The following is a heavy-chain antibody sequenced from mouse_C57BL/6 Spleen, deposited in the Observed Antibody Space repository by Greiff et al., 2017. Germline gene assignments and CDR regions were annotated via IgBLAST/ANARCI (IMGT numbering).Heavy chain of an antibody. J-gene: IGHJ4*01. CDR1: GYAFSSSW. CDR2: IYPGDGDT. V-gene: IGHV1-82*01. Sequence: QVQLKESGPELVKPGASVKISCKASGYAFSSSWMNWVKQRPGKGLEWIGRIYPGDGDTNYNGKFKGKATLTADKSSSTAYMQLSSLTSEDSAVYFCARELPGAMDYWGQGTSVTVSS. CDR3: ARELPGAMDY. D-gene: IGHD2-12*01.